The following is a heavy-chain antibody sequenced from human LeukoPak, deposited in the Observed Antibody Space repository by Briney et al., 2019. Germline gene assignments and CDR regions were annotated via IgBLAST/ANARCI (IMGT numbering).Heavy chain of an antibody. D-gene: IGHD3-22*01. Sequence: GSLRLSXXXSGFTXSSYPIHWVRQAPGKGLEWVAVISYDGSNKYYAQSVKGRFTISRDNSKNTLYLQMNSLRDEDTALYYCARVGDTSGYYYADYWGQGTVVTVSS. CDR1: GFTXSSYP. J-gene: IGHJ4*02. V-gene: IGHV3-30-3*01. CDR2: ISYDGSNK. CDR3: ARVGDTSGYYYADY.